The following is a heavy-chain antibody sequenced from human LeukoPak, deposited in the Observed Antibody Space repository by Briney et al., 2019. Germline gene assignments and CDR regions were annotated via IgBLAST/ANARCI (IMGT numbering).Heavy chain of an antibody. J-gene: IGHJ6*02. V-gene: IGHV4-4*02. CDR1: GGSITSGHW. CDR3: TSSRGRLYGVDV. CDR2: IYHSGST. D-gene: IGHD2-15*01. Sequence: PSGTLSLTCAVSGGSITSGHWWTWVRQPPGEGLGWIGEIYHSGSTTYNPSLMSRVTISVDKSTKQFSLNLTSVTAADTAVYYCTSSRGRLYGVDVWGQGTTVIVSS.